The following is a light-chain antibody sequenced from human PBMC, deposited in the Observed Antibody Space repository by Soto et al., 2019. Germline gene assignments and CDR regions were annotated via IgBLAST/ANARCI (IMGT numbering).Light chain of an antibody. CDR3: QQRSNWPLT. Sequence: VLTQSPGTLSLAPWERATLAFRTSQSVSSYLAWYQQKPGQAPRLLIYDASNRATGIPARFSGSGSGTDFTPTISSLEPEDFAVYYCQQRSNWPLTFGGGTKVDIK. CDR1: QSVSSY. J-gene: IGKJ4*01. V-gene: IGKV3-11*01. CDR2: DAS.